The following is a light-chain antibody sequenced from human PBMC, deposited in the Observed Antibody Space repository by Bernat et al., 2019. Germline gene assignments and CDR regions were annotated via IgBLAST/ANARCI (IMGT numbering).Light chain of an antibody. CDR3: QQLNSYPIT. V-gene: IGKV1-9*01. CDR2: GAS. Sequence: DIQLTQSPPFLSASVGDRVTITCRASQVIGTYLAWYQQKAGKVPNLLIYGASTLQTGVPSRFSGSGSVTEFTLTISSLRPEDFATYHCQQLNSYPITFGQGTRLEIK. CDR1: QVIGTY. J-gene: IGKJ5*01.